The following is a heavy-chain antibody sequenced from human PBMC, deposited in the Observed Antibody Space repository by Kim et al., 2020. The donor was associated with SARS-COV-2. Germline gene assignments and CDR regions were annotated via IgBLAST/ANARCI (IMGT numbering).Heavy chain of an antibody. CDR3: AKTVATHYYYYGMDV. Sequence: GGSLRLSCAASGFTLSNYGMHWVRQAPGKGLEWVAGVSYDGSDKYYADSVKGRFTITRDNSKNTLYLQMNSLRAEDTAMYYCAKTVATHYYYYGMDVWG. CDR1: GFTLSNYG. V-gene: IGHV3-30*18. D-gene: IGHD4-17*01. J-gene: IGHJ6*02. CDR2: VSYDGSDK.